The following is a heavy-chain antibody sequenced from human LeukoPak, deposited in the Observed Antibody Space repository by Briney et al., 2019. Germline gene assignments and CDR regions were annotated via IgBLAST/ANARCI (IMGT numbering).Heavy chain of an antibody. J-gene: IGHJ4*02. D-gene: IGHD6-13*01. CDR3: ARDAAAAGTPYFDY. CDR2: IWYDGSNK. V-gene: IGHV3-33*01. Sequence: GGSLRLSCAASGFTFSSYGMHWVRQAPGKGLEWVAVIWYDGSNKYYADSVKGRFTISRDNSKNTLYLQMNSLRAEDTAVYYCARDAAAAGTPYFDYWGQGTLVTVSS. CDR1: GFTFSSYG.